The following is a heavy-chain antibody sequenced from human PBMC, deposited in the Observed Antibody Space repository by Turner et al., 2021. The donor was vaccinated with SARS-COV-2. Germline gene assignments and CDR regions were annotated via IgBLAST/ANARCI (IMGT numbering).Heavy chain of an antibody. V-gene: IGHV3-30*18. Sequence: QVQLVEAGGGVVQPGRSLRLSCAASGFTFSSYDMHWVRQAPGKGLGWVAVISYDGSNKYYADSVKGRFTISRDNSKNTLYLQMNSLRAEDTAVYYCAKRGGEYCSGGSCYSGYFDYWGQGTLVTVSS. J-gene: IGHJ4*02. CDR2: ISYDGSNK. CDR3: AKRGGEYCSGGSCYSGYFDY. D-gene: IGHD2-15*01. CDR1: GFTFSSYD.